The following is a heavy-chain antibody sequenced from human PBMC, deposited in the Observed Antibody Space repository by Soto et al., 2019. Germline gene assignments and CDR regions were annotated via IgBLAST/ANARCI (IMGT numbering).Heavy chain of an antibody. CDR3: ARENIVVVPAAMGDYYYYGMDV. D-gene: IGHD2-2*01. CDR2: IYYSGST. CDR1: GGSVSSGSYY. Sequence: SETLSLTCTVSGGSVSSGSYYWSWIRQPPGKGLEWIGYIYYSGSTNYNPSLKSRVTISVDTSKNQFSLKLSSVTAADTAVYYCARENIVVVPAAMGDYYYYGMDVWGQGTTVTVSS. J-gene: IGHJ6*02. V-gene: IGHV4-61*01.